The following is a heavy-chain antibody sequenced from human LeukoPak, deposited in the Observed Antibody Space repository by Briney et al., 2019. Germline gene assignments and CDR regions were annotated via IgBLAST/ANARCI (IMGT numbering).Heavy chain of an antibody. Sequence: GGSLRLSCAASGFTFSSYWMHWVRQAPGKGLVWVSRINSDGSSTSYADSVKGRFTISRDNAKNTLYLQMNSLRAEDTAVYYCARDGYSYGPGVYYFDYWGQGTLVTVSS. CDR2: INSDGSST. CDR3: ARDGYSYGPGVYYFDY. D-gene: IGHD5-18*01. V-gene: IGHV3-74*01. J-gene: IGHJ4*02. CDR1: GFTFSSYW.